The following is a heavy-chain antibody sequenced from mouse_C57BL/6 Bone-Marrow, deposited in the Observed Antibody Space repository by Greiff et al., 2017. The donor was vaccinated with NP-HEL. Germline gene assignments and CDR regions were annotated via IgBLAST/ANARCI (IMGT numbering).Heavy chain of an antibody. V-gene: IGHV1-15*01. CDR2: IDPETGGT. Sequence: VKLVESGAELVRPGASVTLSCKASGYTFTDYEMHWVKQTPVHGLEWIGAIDPETGGTAYNQKFKGKAILTADKSSSTAYMELRSLTSEDSAVYYCTTYSFDYWGQGTTLTVSS. J-gene: IGHJ2*01. CDR1: GYTFTDYE. D-gene: IGHD2-10*01. CDR3: TTYSFDY.